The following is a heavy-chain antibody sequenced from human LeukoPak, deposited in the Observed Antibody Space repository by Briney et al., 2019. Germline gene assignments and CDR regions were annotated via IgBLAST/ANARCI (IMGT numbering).Heavy chain of an antibody. CDR3: ARDHLAVAGTWGFDP. J-gene: IGHJ5*02. CDR1: GGTFSNSG. Sequence: ASVKVSCKASGGTFSNSGFSWVRQAPGQGLEWMGGIIPIFGTANYAQKFQGRVTITADESTSTAYMELSSLRSEDTAVYYCARDHLAVAGTWGFDPWGQGTLVTVSS. D-gene: IGHD6-19*01. CDR2: IIPIFGTA. V-gene: IGHV1-69*13.